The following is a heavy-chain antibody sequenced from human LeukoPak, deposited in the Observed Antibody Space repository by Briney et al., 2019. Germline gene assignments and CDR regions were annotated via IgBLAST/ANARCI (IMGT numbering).Heavy chain of an antibody. Sequence: GASVKVSCKASGYTFTGYYMRWVRQAPGQGLEWMGIINPSGGSTSYVQKFQGRVTMTRDTSTSTVYMELNSLRSEDTAVYYCARGAPPLDEYWGQGTLVTVSS. D-gene: IGHD1-1*01. CDR1: GYTFTGYY. CDR2: INPSGGST. V-gene: IGHV1-46*01. CDR3: ARGAPPLDEY. J-gene: IGHJ4*02.